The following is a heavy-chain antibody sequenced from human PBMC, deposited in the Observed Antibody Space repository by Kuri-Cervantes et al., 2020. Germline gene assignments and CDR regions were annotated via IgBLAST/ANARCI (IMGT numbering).Heavy chain of an antibody. V-gene: IGHV3-15*01. CDR3: TTELWFGELMFGDY. Sequence: GGSLRLSCAASGFTFSNAWMRWVRQAPGKGLEWVGRIKSKTDGGTTDYAAPVKGRFTISRDDSKNTLYLQMNSLKTEDTAVYYCTTELWFGELMFGDYWGQGTLVTVSS. D-gene: IGHD3-10*01. CDR2: IKSKTDGGTT. CDR1: GFTFSNAW. J-gene: IGHJ4*02.